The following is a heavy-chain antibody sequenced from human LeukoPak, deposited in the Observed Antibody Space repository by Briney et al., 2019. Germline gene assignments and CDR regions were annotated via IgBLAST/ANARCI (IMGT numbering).Heavy chain of an antibody. CDR2: IYYSGST. V-gene: IGHV4-61*05. D-gene: IGHD3-3*01. CDR1: GGSISSSSYY. Sequence: SETLSLTCTVSGGSISSSSYYWGWIRQPPGKGLEWIGYIYYSGSTNYNPSLKSRVTISVDTSKNQFSLKLSSVTAADTAVYYCARQADYDFWSGYSGYFDYWGQGTLVTVSS. J-gene: IGHJ4*02. CDR3: ARQADYDFWSGYSGYFDY.